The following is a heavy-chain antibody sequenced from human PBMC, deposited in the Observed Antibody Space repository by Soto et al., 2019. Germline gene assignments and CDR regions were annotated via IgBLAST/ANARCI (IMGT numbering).Heavy chain of an antibody. Sequence: GGSLRLSCAASGFTFSSYGMHWVRQAPGKGLEWVAVISYDGSNKYYADSVKGRFTISRDNSKNTLYLQMNSLRAEDTAVYYCAKDLDLELRSRFFPDGYWGQGTLVTVSS. D-gene: IGHD1-7*01. J-gene: IGHJ4*02. CDR3: AKDLDLELRSRFFPDGY. CDR2: ISYDGSNK. CDR1: GFTFSSYG. V-gene: IGHV3-30*18.